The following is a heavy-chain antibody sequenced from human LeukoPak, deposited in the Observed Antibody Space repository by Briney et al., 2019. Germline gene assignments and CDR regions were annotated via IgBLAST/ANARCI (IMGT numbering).Heavy chain of an antibody. CDR2: IYSGVST. J-gene: IGHJ4*02. CDR1: GFTVSSDY. V-gene: IGHV3-53*01. Sequence: GGSLRLSCAASGFTVSSDYMSWVRQAPGKGLEWVLVIYSGVSTNYADSVKGRFTISRDNSKNTLYLQINSLRAEDTAVYYCARGRIAAAAPFDYWGQGTLVTVSS. CDR3: ARGRIAAAAPFDY. D-gene: IGHD6-13*01.